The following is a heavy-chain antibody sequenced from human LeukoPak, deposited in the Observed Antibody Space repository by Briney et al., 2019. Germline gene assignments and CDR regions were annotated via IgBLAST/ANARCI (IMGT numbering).Heavy chain of an antibody. CDR2: ISGSGGST. CDR1: GFTFSSYA. J-gene: IGHJ4*02. V-gene: IGHV3-23*01. Sequence: GGSLRLSCAASGFTFSSYAMSWVRRAPGKGLEWVSAISGSGGSTYYADSVKGRFTISRDNSKNTLYLQMNSLRAEDTAVYYCAKDQTMVRGVIDNWGQGTLVTASS. D-gene: IGHD3-10*01. CDR3: AKDQTMVRGVIDN.